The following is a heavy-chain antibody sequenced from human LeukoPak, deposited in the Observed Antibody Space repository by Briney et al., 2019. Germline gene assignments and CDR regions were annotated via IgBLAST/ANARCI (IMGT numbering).Heavy chain of an antibody. Sequence: PGGSLRLSCAASGFTFSSYEMNWVRQAPGKGLEWVSSISSSSSYIYYADSVKGRFTISRDNAKNSLYLQMNSLRAEDTAVYYCARGVLQQLDYWGQGTLVTVSS. J-gene: IGHJ4*02. CDR2: ISSSSSYI. CDR1: GFTFSSYE. V-gene: IGHV3-21*01. CDR3: ARGVLQQLDY. D-gene: IGHD6-13*01.